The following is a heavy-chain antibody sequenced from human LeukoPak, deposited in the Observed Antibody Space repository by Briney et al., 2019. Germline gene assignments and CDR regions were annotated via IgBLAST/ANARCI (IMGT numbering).Heavy chain of an antibody. V-gene: IGHV4-34*01. D-gene: IGHD3-16*01. Sequence: PSETLSLTCAVYGGSFSGYYWSWIRQPPGKGLEWIGEINHSGSTNYNPSLKSRVTMSVDTSKNQFSLKLSSVTAADTAVYYCARSDYVWGTHRRAFDIWGQGTMVTVSS. J-gene: IGHJ3*02. CDR3: ARSDYVWGTHRRAFDI. CDR1: GGSFSGYY. CDR2: INHSGST.